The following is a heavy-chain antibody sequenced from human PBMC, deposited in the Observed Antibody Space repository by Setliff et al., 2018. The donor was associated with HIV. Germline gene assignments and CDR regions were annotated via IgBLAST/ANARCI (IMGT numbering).Heavy chain of an antibody. V-gene: IGHV1-2*02. CDR1: GYTFTDYF. D-gene: IGHD1-26*01. Sequence: ASVKVSCKASGYTFTDYFMHWVRQAPGQGLEWMGWISPNNGDTNIPQTFQGRVTMTRDTSISTAYMELSSLRYDDTAVYYCARDTVRATFSDYWGQGTLVTVSS. CDR2: ISPNNGDT. CDR3: ARDTVRATFSDY. J-gene: IGHJ4*02.